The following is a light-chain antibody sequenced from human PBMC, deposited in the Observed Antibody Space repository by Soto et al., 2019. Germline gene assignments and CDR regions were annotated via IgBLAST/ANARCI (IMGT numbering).Light chain of an antibody. CDR1: QNVGSRY. CDR2: GNS. Sequence: EIVLTQSPGTLSLSPGARATLSCRASQNVGSRYLAWYQQKPGQAPRLLIYGNSNRATGIPGRFSGSGAGTDFSLTISSLEAGDVAVYYCQQYGSSPRTFGQGTKVEIK. J-gene: IGKJ1*01. CDR3: QQYGSSPRT. V-gene: IGKV3-20*01.